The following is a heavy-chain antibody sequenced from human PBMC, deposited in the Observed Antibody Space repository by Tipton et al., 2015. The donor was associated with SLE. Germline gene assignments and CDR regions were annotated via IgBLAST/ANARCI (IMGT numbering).Heavy chain of an antibody. Sequence: TLSLTCAVYGGSFSGYYWTWIRQPPGKGLEWIGEINHSGSTNYNPSLKSRVTISVDTSKNQFSLKLSSVTAADTAVYYCARRNRVAGYYYYYGMDVWGQGTTVTVSS. D-gene: IGHD6-19*01. CDR2: INHSGST. J-gene: IGHJ6*02. V-gene: IGHV4-34*01. CDR3: ARRNRVAGYYYYYGMDV. CDR1: GGSFSGYY.